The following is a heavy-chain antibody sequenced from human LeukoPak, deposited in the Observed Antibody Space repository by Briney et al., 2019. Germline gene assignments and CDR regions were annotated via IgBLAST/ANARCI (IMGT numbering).Heavy chain of an antibody. D-gene: IGHD3-22*01. Sequence: GGSLRLSCAASGFSFSSHWMHWVRQAPGKGLEWVAVIWYDGSNKYYADSVKGRFTISRDNSKNTLYLQMNSLRAEDTAVYYCARSPGGTMIVDKYGMDVWGQGTTVTVSS. CDR1: GFSFSSHW. V-gene: IGHV3-33*08. CDR2: IWYDGSNK. J-gene: IGHJ6*02. CDR3: ARSPGGTMIVDKYGMDV.